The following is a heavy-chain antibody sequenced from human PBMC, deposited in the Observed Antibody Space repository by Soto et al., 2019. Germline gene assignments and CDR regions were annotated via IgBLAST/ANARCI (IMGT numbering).Heavy chain of an antibody. Sequence: QVQLVQSGAEVKKPGASVKVSYKASGYSFITSYHMHWVRQAPGQGLEWMGIINPTGSMTRYSQKFQGRLTMTRDTSTATDYMELSNLTSEDTAVYFCARDTGYDHDAFDIWGQGTRVTVSS. CDR3: ARDTGYDHDAFDI. CDR1: GYSFITSYH. V-gene: IGHV1-46*01. D-gene: IGHD5-12*01. CDR2: INPTGSMT. J-gene: IGHJ3*02.